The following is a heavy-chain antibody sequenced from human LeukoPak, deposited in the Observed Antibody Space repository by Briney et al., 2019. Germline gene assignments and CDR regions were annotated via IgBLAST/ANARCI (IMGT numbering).Heavy chain of an antibody. CDR1: GGTFSSYA. J-gene: IGHJ4*02. CDR2: IIPIFGTA. V-gene: IGHV1-69*05. Sequence: ASVKVSCKASGGTFSSYAISWVRQAPGQGLEWMGGIIPIFGTANYAQKFRGRVTMTRDMSTSTAYMELRSLRSDDTAVYYCARVRDYGGIGEDYWGQGTLVTVSS. CDR3: ARVRDYGGIGEDY. D-gene: IGHD3-16*01.